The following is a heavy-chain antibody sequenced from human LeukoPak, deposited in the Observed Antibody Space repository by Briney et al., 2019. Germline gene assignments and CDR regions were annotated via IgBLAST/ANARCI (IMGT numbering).Heavy chain of an antibody. Sequence: GGSLRLSCAASGFTFGNYWMHWVRQVPGKGLVWVSRINTDGSTITYADSVKGRFTISRDNAKNKVYLQMSSLRAEDTAVYYCARGDYGDYFDYWGQGTLVTVSS. CDR3: ARGDYGDYFDY. J-gene: IGHJ4*02. V-gene: IGHV3-74*01. D-gene: IGHD4-17*01. CDR1: GFTFGNYW. CDR2: INTDGSTI.